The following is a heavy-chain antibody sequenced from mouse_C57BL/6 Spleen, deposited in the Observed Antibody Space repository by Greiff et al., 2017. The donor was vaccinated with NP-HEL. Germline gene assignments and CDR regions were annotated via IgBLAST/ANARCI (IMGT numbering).Heavy chain of an antibody. CDR2: IYPRDGST. CDR3: ARRGYGSWRYFDV. D-gene: IGHD1-1*01. J-gene: IGHJ1*03. V-gene: IGHV1-85*01. Sequence: QVQLQQSGPELVKPGASVKLSCKASGYTFTSYDINWVKQRPGQGLEWIGWIYPRDGSTKYNEKFKGKATLTVDTSSSTAYMELHSLTSEDSAVYFCARRGYGSWRYFDVWGTGTTVTVSS. CDR1: GYTFTSYD.